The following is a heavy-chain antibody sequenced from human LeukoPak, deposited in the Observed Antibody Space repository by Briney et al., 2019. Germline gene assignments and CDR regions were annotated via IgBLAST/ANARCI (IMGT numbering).Heavy chain of an antibody. V-gene: IGHV1-69*05. CDR3: ARGVGAVGDY. CDR2: IIPIFGTA. Sequence: WASVKVSCKASGGTFSSYAISWVRQAPGQGLEWMGGIIPIFGTANYAQKFQGRVTITTDESTSTAYMELSSLRSEDTAVYYCARGVGAVGDYWGQGTLVTVSS. D-gene: IGHD3-3*01. CDR1: GGTFSSYA. J-gene: IGHJ4*02.